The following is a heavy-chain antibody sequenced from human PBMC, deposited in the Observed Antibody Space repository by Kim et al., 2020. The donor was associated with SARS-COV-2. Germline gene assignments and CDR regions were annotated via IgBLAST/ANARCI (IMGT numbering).Heavy chain of an antibody. CDR2: IISAGGRT. V-gene: IGHV3-23*01. J-gene: IGHJ1*01. CDR1: GFTFNNYA. CDR3: AKGKIGD. Sequence: GGSLRLSCVASGFTFNNYAMSWVRQAPGKGLEWVSVIISAGGRTYYAASVKGRFTISRDNSKTTLYLQMNSGGAEDTAEYYVAKGKIGDWGLGALATV.